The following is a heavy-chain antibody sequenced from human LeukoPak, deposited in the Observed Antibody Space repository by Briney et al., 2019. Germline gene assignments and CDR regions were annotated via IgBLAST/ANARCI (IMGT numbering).Heavy chain of an antibody. D-gene: IGHD6-19*01. CDR1: GYTFTGYY. CDR2: INPKSGGT. CDR3: AKFEGVAGYFDY. V-gene: IGHV1-2*02. J-gene: IGHJ4*02. Sequence: ASVKVSCKASGYTFTGYYMHWVRQAPGQGLEWMGWINPKSGGTNYAQQLQGRITMTRDTSISTAYMELSGLRSDDTAVYYCAKFEGVAGYFDYWGQGTLVTVSS.